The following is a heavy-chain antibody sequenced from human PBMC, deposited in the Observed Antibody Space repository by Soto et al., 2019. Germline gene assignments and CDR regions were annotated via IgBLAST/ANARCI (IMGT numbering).Heavy chain of an antibody. CDR1: GFTFSSYA. J-gene: IGHJ6*02. CDR3: ARDYSSSWYDYYYYYGMDV. Sequence: GGSLRLSCAASGFTFSSYAMHWVRQAPGKGLEWVAVISYDGSNKYYADSVKGRFTISRDNSKNTLYLQMNSLRAEDTAVYYCARDYSSSWYDYYYYYGMDVWGQGTTVTVSS. D-gene: IGHD6-13*01. V-gene: IGHV3-30-3*01. CDR2: ISYDGSNK.